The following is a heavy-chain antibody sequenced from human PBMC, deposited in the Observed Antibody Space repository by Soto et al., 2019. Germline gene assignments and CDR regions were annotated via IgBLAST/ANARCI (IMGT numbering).Heavy chain of an antibody. CDR1: GFTFTNYW. CDR2: IDGVGAGT. V-gene: IGHV3-74*01. Sequence: EVQLVQSGGGSVQPGGSLRLSCAASGFTFTNYWMHWVRQVPGKGLGWVSRIDGVGAGTSYYDSVRGRFTISRDNAENMLDLQMNSLRAEDTAVYYCTTVFEYCVQGTLVTVSA. J-gene: IGHJ4*02. CDR3: TTVFEY.